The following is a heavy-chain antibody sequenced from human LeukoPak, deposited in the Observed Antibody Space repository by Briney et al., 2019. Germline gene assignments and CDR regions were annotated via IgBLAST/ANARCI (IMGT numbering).Heavy chain of an antibody. Sequence: PGGSLRLSCAASGFPFSSYWMHWVRQAPGKGRVWVSRINSDGSSTSYAVSVKGGFTISRDNAKNTLYLQMNSLRAEDTAVYYCASGPTMFRGVRPIDYWGQGTLVTVSS. J-gene: IGHJ4*02. V-gene: IGHV3-74*01. CDR2: INSDGSST. D-gene: IGHD3-10*01. CDR3: ASGPTMFRGVRPIDY. CDR1: GFPFSSYW.